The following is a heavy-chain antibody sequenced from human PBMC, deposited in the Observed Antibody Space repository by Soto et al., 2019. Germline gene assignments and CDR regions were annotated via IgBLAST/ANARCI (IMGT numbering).Heavy chain of an antibody. J-gene: IGHJ5*02. CDR2: IYYSGST. D-gene: IGHD3-10*01. V-gene: IGHV4-31*03. Sequence: QVQLQESGPGLVKPSQTLSLTCTVSGGSISSGGYYWSWIRQHPGKGLEWIGYIYYSGSTYYNPSLKSRVTISVDTSKNQFSLKLSSVTAADTAVYYCARGSITVPRGYLWFDPWGQGTLVTVSS. CDR1: GGSISSGGYY. CDR3: ARGSITVPRGYLWFDP.